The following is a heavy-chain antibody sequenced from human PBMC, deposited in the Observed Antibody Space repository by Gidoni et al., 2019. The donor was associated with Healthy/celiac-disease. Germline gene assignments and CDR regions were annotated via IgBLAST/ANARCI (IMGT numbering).Heavy chain of an antibody. D-gene: IGHD3-10*01. CDR3: ARDGVYYYMDV. V-gene: IGHV3-53*02. J-gene: IGHJ6*03. CDR2: IYSGGST. CDR1: RFTVRSHY. Sequence: EVQLVETGGGLIQPGVSLRLSCPASRFTVRSHYMSWVRQAPGKGLEWVSVIYSGGSTYYADSVKGRFNISRDNSKNTLYLKMNSLRAEDTAVYYCARDGVYYYMDVWGKGTTVTVSS.